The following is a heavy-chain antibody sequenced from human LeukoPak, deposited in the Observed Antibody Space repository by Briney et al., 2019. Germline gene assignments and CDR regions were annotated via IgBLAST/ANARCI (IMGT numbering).Heavy chain of an antibody. Sequence: SETLSLTCAVYGGSFSGYYWSWIRQPPGKGLEWIGEINHSGSTNYNPSLKSRVTISVDTSKNQFSLKLSSVTAADTAVYYCARELQEQLYINWFDPWGQGTLVTVSS. J-gene: IGHJ5*02. CDR2: INHSGST. CDR3: ARELQEQLYINWFDP. CDR1: GGSFSGYY. D-gene: IGHD6-6*01. V-gene: IGHV4-34*01.